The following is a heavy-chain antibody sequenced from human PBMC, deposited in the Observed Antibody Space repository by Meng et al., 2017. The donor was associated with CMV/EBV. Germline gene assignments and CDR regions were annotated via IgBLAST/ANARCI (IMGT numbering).Heavy chain of an antibody. V-gene: IGHV4-30-4*08. J-gene: IGHJ4*02. CDR1: GGSISIGDYY. CDR2: IYYSGST. D-gene: IGHD2/OR15-2a*01. CDR3: ARTGEYPTFDY. Sequence: VELQGSRLGLGKPSPTLSPPVTVSGGSISIGDYYWSWIRQPPGKGLEWIGYIYYSGSTYYNPSLKSRVTISVDTSKNQFSLKLSSVTAADTAVYYCARTGEYPTFDYWGQGTLVTVSS.